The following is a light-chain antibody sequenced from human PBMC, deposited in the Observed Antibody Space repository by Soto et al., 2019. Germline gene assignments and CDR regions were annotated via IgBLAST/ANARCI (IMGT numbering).Light chain of an antibody. CDR3: HQYQRPPRT. J-gene: IGKJ1*01. Sequence: EIVLTQSPGTLSLVPGQRATLSCRASQSVRSSFLAWLQQKPGQPPRLLIYGASIKAPGIPDRFSGSGSGTDFTLTISILEPEDFAVYYCHQYQRPPRTFGQGTKVEIK. V-gene: IGKV3-20*01. CDR1: QSVRSSF. CDR2: GAS.